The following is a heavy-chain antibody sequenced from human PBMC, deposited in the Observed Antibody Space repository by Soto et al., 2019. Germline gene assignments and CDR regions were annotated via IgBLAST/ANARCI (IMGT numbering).Heavy chain of an antibody. Sequence: ASVKVSCKASGYTFTSYAMHWVRQAPGQRLEWMGWINAGNGNTNYAQKLQGRVTMTTDTSTSTAYMELRSLRSDDTAVYYCARDQRYDFWSGFWFDPWGQGTLVTVSS. CDR3: ARDQRYDFWSGFWFDP. D-gene: IGHD3-3*01. CDR1: GYTFTSYA. CDR2: INAGNGNT. V-gene: IGHV1-3*01. J-gene: IGHJ5*02.